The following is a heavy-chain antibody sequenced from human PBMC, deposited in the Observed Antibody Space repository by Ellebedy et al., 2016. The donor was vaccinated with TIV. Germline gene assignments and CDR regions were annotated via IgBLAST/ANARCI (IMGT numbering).Heavy chain of an antibody. D-gene: IGHD6-6*01. V-gene: IGHV4-4*07. CDR1: GGSISSYC. J-gene: IGHJ4*02. Sequence: SETLSLTCTVSGGSISSYCWSWIRQPAGKGLEWIGRIYTSGSTNYNPSLKSRVTISEDTSKNQFSLKLSSVTAADTAVYYCAGSSGSSRIDYWGQGTLVTVSS. CDR2: IYTSGST. CDR3: AGSSGSSRIDY.